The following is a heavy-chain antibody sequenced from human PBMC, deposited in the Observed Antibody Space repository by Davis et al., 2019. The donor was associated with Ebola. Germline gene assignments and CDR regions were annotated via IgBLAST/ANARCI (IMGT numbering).Heavy chain of an antibody. V-gene: IGHV1-8*03. CDR1: GGTLSSYA. Sequence: ASVKVSCKASGGTLSSYAINWVRQATGQGLEWMGWMNPNSGNTGYAQKFQGRVTITRNTSISTAYMELSSLRSEDTAVYYCARGRLYDYIWGSYLVGGMDVWGQGTTVTVSS. CDR3: ARGRLYDYIWGSYLVGGMDV. D-gene: IGHD3-16*02. J-gene: IGHJ6*02. CDR2: MNPNSGNT.